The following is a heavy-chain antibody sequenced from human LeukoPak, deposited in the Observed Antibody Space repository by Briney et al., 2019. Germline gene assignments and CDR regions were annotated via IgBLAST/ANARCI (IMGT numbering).Heavy chain of an antibody. Sequence: ASVKVSCKASAYTFTGYYMHWVRQAPGQGLEWMGWISAYNGNTNYAQKLQGRVTMTTDTSTSTAYMELRSLRSDDTAVYYCARATKQGAFDIWGQGTMVTVSS. V-gene: IGHV1-18*04. CDR3: ARATKQGAFDI. CDR1: AYTFTGYY. CDR2: ISAYNGNT. J-gene: IGHJ3*02.